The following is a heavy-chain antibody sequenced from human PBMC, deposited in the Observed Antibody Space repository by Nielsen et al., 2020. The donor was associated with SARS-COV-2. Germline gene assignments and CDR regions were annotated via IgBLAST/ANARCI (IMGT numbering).Heavy chain of an antibody. D-gene: IGHD7-27*01. V-gene: IGHV3-30*03. CDR3: ARGNGWGSYFDY. Sequence: GGSLRLSCAASGFTFTNYGMHWVRQVAGKGLEWVAIVSRDGSDTFYVDSVKGRFTISRDNSKNTLYLQMNSLRAEDTAVYYCARGNGWGSYFDYWGQGTLVTVSS. CDR2: VSRDGSDT. CDR1: GFTFTNYG. J-gene: IGHJ4*02.